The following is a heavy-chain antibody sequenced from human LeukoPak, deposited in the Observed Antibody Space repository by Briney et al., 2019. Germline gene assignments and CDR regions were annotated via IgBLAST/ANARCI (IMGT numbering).Heavy chain of an antibody. CDR3: TRDGGDYGASGSYPDY. Sequence: SVKVSCKASGGTFSSYAISWVRQAPGQGLEWMGQIIPYFGTSNYAQNFQGRVTLTADEATNTAYMELNRLRSDDTAVYYCTRDGGDYGASGSYPDYWGQGTLVTVSS. CDR1: GGTFSSYA. D-gene: IGHD3-10*01. J-gene: IGHJ4*02. CDR2: IIPYFGTS. V-gene: IGHV1-69*13.